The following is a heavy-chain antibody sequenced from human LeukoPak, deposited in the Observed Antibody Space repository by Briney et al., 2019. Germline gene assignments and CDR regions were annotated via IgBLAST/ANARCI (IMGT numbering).Heavy chain of an antibody. CDR3: AKDEMGATSPFDY. CDR1: GFTFGSYG. CDR2: IWYDGSKK. Sequence: QPGGSLRLSCAASGFTFGSYGMHWVRQAPGKGLEWVAVIWYDGSKKYYADSVKGRFTISRDNSKNTLYLQMNSLRAEGTAVYYCAKDEMGATSPFDYWGQGTLVTVSS. D-gene: IGHD1-26*01. J-gene: IGHJ4*02. V-gene: IGHV3-33*06.